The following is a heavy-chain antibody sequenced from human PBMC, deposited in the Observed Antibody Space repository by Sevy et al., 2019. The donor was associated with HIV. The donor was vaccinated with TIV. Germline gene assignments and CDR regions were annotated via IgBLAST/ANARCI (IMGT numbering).Heavy chain of an antibody. CDR1: GVPFTTYA. D-gene: IGHD3-16*02. CDR2: ISFNGGNK. J-gene: IGHJ4*02. V-gene: IGHV3-30-3*01. Sequence: GGSLRLSCAASGVPFTTYAVHWVRQAPGKGLEWLAVISFNGGNKFYADSVRGRFTISRDNSENTMYLQMNSLRVEDTAMYYCARDVSGGARLGQLSAYFDYWGQGTLVTVSS. CDR3: ARDVSGGARLGQLSAYFDY.